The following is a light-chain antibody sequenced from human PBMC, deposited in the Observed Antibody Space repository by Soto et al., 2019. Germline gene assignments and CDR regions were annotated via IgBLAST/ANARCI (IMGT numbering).Light chain of an antibody. CDR3: QQYNNWPPIT. Sequence: EILLTPSPVTLSLSPGERAPLSCRASRSVSTYLAWYQQKPGQAPRLLIYDTSTRATGIPARFSGSGSGTEFTLTISSLQSEDFAVYYCQQYNNWPPITFGQGTRLAI. CDR2: DTS. J-gene: IGKJ5*01. CDR1: RSVSTY. V-gene: IGKV3-15*01.